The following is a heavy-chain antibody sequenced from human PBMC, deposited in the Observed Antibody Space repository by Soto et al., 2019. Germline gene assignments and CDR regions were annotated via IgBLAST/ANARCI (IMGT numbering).Heavy chain of an antibody. V-gene: IGHV1-69*01. CDR3: ARWDYTYDSSGYFSQANNYGIDV. Sequence: QVQLVQSGAEVKNPGSSVKVSCKASGGTFSSYAISWVRQAPGQGLEGMGGIIPIFGTANYAQQFQGRVTNTADETTSTAYMELSNLRSEDTGVYYCARWDYTYDSSGYFSQANNYGIDVWGQGTTVTVSS. J-gene: IGHJ6*02. D-gene: IGHD3-22*01. CDR1: GGTFSSYA. CDR2: IIPIFGTA.